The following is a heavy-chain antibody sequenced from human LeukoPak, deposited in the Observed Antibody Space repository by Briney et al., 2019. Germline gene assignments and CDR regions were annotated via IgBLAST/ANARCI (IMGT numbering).Heavy chain of an antibody. D-gene: IGHD6-13*01. CDR3: ARWGSSWYLNWFDP. CDR1: GGSFSGYY. Sequence: PSETLSLTCAVYGGSFSGYYWSWIRQPPGKGLEWIGEINHSGSTKYNPSLKSRVTISVDTSKKQFSLKLSSVTAADTAVYYCARWGSSWYLNWFDPWGQGTLGTVS. CDR2: INHSGST. J-gene: IGHJ5*02. V-gene: IGHV4-34*01.